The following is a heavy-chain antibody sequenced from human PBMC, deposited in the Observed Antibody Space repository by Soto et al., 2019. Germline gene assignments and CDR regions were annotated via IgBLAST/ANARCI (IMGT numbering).Heavy chain of an antibody. Sequence: GGSLRLSCAASGFTFSSYAMSWVRQAPGKGLEWVSAISGSGGSTYYADSVKGRFTISRDNSKNTLYLQMNSLRAEDTAVYYCAKDQGYGSGSYLFEVYYYYGMDVWGQGTTVTVSS. J-gene: IGHJ6*02. CDR2: ISGSGGST. V-gene: IGHV3-23*01. D-gene: IGHD3-10*01. CDR3: AKDQGYGSGSYLFEVYYYYGMDV. CDR1: GFTFSSYA.